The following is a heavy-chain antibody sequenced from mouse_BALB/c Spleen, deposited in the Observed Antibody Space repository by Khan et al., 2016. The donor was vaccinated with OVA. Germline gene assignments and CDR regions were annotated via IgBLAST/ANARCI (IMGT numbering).Heavy chain of an antibody. CDR3: ARMARTIN. V-gene: IGHV5-6-3*01. CDR1: GFTFSSYG. J-gene: IGHJ2*01. Sequence: EVELVESGGGLVQPGGSLKLSCAASGFTFSSYGMSWVRQTPDKRLELVAIINSNGGSTYYPASVKGRFTISRDNAKNSLYLQISSLKSEDTARYYCARMARTINWGQGTTLTVSS. CDR2: INSNGGST.